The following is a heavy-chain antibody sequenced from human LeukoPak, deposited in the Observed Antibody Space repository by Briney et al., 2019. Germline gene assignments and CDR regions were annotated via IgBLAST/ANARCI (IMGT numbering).Heavy chain of an antibody. Sequence: GGSLRLSCAASGFTFVNYGFHWVRQAPMKALEWVAFISYNGHQKYADSVKGRFTISRDNSKSTLYLQMNGLRPEHTALYYCARDPLDISRWGNAFDIWGQGTIVTVSS. V-gene: IGHV3-30-3*01. CDR3: ARDPLDISRWGNAFDI. D-gene: IGHD2-2*03. CDR1: GFTFVNYG. CDR2: ISYNGHQ. J-gene: IGHJ3*02.